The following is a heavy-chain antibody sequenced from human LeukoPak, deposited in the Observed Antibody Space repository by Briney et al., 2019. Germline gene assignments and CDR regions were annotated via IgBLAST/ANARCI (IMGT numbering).Heavy chain of an antibody. CDR3: ARSPTGTDDY. CDR1: GGSISSYY. V-gene: IGHV4-59*12. CDR2: IYYSGST. D-gene: IGHD1-1*01. Sequence: PSETLSLTCTVSGGSISSYYWSWIRQPPGKGLEWIGYIYYSGSTNYNPSLKSRVTISVDTSKNQFSLKLSSVTAADTAVYYCARSPTGTDDYWGQGTLVTVSS. J-gene: IGHJ4*02.